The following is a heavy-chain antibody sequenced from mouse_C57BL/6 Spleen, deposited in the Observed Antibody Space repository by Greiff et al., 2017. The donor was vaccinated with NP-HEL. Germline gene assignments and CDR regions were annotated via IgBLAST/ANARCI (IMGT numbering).Heavy chain of an antibody. D-gene: IGHD2-3*01. CDR2: INPNNGGT. V-gene: IGHV1-26*01. CDR3: ARALYDGYYEGALFAY. Sequence: EVQLQQSGPELVKPGASVKISCKASGYTFTDYYMNWVKQSHGKSLEWIGDINPNNGGTSYNQKFKGKATLTVDKSSSTAYMELRSLTSEDSAVYYCARALYDGYYEGALFAYWGQGTLVTVSA. CDR1: GYTFTDYY. J-gene: IGHJ3*01.